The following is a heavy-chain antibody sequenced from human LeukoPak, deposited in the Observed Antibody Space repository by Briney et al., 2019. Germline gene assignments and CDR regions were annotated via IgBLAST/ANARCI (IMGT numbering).Heavy chain of an antibody. CDR3: VRLQVEDPYGGYFQY. CDR1: GFSFSHYS. J-gene: IGHJ1*01. Sequence: KPGGSLRLSCEASGFSFSHYSMHWVRQAPGKGLEWVSSINQRSSFTYYADSVEGRFTVSRDNAKNSLFLEMNSLRVDDTAVYYCVRLQVEDPYGGYFQYWGQGSLVTVSS. V-gene: IGHV3-21*01. D-gene: IGHD4-17*01. CDR2: INQRSSFT.